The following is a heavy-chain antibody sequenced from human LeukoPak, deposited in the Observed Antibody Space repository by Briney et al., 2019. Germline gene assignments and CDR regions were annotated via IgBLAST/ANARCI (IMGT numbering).Heavy chain of an antibody. V-gene: IGHV4-59*01. CDR1: GGSISSYY. D-gene: IGHD1-26*01. Sequence: NPSETLSLTYTVSGGSISSYYWSWIRQPPGKGLEWIGYIYYSGSTNYNPSLKSRVTISVDTSKNQFSLKLSSVTAADTAVYYCARAMSARWELLGPYFDYWGQGTLVTVSS. CDR3: ARAMSARWELLGPYFDY. CDR2: IYYSGST. J-gene: IGHJ4*02.